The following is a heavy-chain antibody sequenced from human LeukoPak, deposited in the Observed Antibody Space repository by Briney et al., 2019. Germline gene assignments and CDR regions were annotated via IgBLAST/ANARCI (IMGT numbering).Heavy chain of an antibody. CDR2: ISSNGGST. Sequence: PGGSLRLSCAASGFTFSSYAIHWVSQAPGKGLEYVSAISSNGGSTYYANSVKGRFTISRDNSKNTLYLQMGSLRADDMAVYYCARGGLSMVILVGDAFDIWGQGTMVTVSS. V-gene: IGHV3-64*01. J-gene: IGHJ3*02. D-gene: IGHD3-22*01. CDR1: GFTFSSYA. CDR3: ARGGLSMVILVGDAFDI.